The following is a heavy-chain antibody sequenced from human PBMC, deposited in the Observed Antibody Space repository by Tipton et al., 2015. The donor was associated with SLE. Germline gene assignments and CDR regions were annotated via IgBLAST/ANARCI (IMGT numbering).Heavy chain of an antibody. CDR2: ISSSSSYI. Sequence: SLRLSCAASGFTFSSYSINWVRQAPGKGLEWVSSISSSSSYIYYADSVKGRFTISRDNAKNSLYLQMNSLRAEDTAVYYCAKDRKWLWEFDLWGRGTLVTVSS. CDR1: GFTFSSYS. D-gene: IGHD5-12*01. J-gene: IGHJ2*01. V-gene: IGHV3-21*01. CDR3: AKDRKWLWEFDL.